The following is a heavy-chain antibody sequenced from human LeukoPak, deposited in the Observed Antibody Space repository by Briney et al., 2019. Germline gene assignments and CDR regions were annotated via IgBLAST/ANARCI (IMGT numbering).Heavy chain of an antibody. Sequence: SVKVSCKASGGTFSSYAISWVRQAPGQGLEWMGGIIPIFGTANYAQKFQGRVTITADESTSTAYMELSSLRSEDTAVYYCARGKNDYGDYDPHFDYWGQGTLVTVSS. D-gene: IGHD4-17*01. CDR2: IIPIFGTA. J-gene: IGHJ4*02. V-gene: IGHV1-69*13. CDR3: ARGKNDYGDYDPHFDY. CDR1: GGTFSSYA.